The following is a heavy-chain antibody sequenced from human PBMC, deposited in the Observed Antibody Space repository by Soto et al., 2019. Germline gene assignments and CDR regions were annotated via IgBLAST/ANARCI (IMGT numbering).Heavy chain of an antibody. Sequence: QVQLQESGPGLVKPSQTLSLTCTVSGGSVSSGDYYWSWIRQPQGKGLEWIGYIYYSGSTYYNPSRNSRVTISVHTSTNQFSLKLSSVTAADTAVYYCAREDFRAVTPDYWGQGTLVTVYS. CDR2: IYYSGST. D-gene: IGHD4-17*01. V-gene: IGHV4-30-4*01. CDR1: GGSVSSGDYY. J-gene: IGHJ4*02. CDR3: AREDFRAVTPDY.